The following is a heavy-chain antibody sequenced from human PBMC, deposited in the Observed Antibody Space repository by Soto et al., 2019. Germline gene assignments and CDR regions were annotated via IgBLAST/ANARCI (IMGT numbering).Heavy chain of an antibody. Sequence: SETLSLTCTVSGGSISSSSFHWGWIRQPPGKGLEWIGSIYYSGSTYYSPSLKSRVTISVDTSKNQFSLKLSSVTAADTAVYYCARRERQAGIDWWFDPWGQGTLVTVSS. CDR2: IYYSGST. CDR3: ARRERQAGIDWWFDP. J-gene: IGHJ5*02. D-gene: IGHD3-9*01. V-gene: IGHV4-39*01. CDR1: GGSISSSSFH.